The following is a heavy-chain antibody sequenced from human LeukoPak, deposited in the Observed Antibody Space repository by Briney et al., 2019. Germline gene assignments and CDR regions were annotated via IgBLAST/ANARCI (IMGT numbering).Heavy chain of an antibody. Sequence: ASVKVSCKASGYTFTGYYMHWVRQAPGQGLEWMGWINPNSGGTNYAQKFQGRVTMTRDTSISTAYMELSRLRSDDTAVYYCARGYYHQGNTENMYYFDYWGQGTLVTVSS. CDR1: GYTFTGYY. D-gene: IGHD3-22*01. J-gene: IGHJ4*02. CDR3: ARGYYHQGNTENMYYFDY. CDR2: INPNSGGT. V-gene: IGHV1-2*02.